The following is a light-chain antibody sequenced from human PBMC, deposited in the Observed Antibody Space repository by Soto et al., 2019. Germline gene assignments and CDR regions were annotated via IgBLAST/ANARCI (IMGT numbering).Light chain of an antibody. Sequence: EIVLTQSPGTLSLSPGERATLSCRASQTVSSSYLAGNQQKPGQSPRLLIDGASSRASGISDRFSGSGSWTDFTLAISRLEPDGFALYYCQQYGGSRTFGQGTKVEI. CDR3: QQYGGSRT. V-gene: IGKV3-20*01. J-gene: IGKJ1*01. CDR2: GAS. CDR1: QTVSSSY.